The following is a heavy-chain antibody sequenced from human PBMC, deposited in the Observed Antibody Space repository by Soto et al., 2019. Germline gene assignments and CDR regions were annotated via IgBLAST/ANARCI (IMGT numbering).Heavy chain of an antibody. D-gene: IGHD5-12*01. Sequence: GGSLRLSCAASEFTFSNYAMSWVRQAPGKGLEWVAVIWYDGSNKYYADSVKGRFTISRDNSKNTLYLQMNSLRAEDTAVYYCARDSSPRLLYSGYDLYPFDYWGQGTLVTVSS. CDR3: ARDSSPRLLYSGYDLYPFDY. CDR2: IWYDGSNK. J-gene: IGHJ4*02. V-gene: IGHV3-33*08. CDR1: EFTFSNYA.